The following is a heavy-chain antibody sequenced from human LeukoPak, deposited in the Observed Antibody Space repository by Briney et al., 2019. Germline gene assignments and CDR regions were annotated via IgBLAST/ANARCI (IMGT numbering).Heavy chain of an antibody. V-gene: IGHV3-23*01. J-gene: IGHJ4*02. CDR1: GFTFSSYA. CDR2: VSGSGGTT. Sequence: GGSLRLSCAASGFTFSSYAMSWVRQAPGKGLEWVSAVSGSGGTTFYADSVQGRFAISRDNSKNTVFLQLNSLRAEDTAVYYCAKAATGNRNLYYFDYWGQGTLVTVSS. D-gene: IGHD1-1*01. CDR3: AKAATGNRNLYYFDY.